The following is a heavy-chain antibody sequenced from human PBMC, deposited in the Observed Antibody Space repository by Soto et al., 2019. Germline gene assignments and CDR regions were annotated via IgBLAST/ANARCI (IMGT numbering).Heavy chain of an antibody. V-gene: IGHV3-33*01. CDR3: AREGGYCSSTSCYDY. J-gene: IGHJ4*01. D-gene: IGHD2-2*01. Sequence: QVQLVESGGGVVQPGRSLRLSCAASGFTFSNYDMHWVRQAPGKGLEWVAVIWYDGSNKYSADSVKGRFTISRDNSKNTLYLQVNSLRAEDTAVYYCAREGGYCSSTSCYDYWGHGTLVTVSS. CDR1: GFTFSNYD. CDR2: IWYDGSNK.